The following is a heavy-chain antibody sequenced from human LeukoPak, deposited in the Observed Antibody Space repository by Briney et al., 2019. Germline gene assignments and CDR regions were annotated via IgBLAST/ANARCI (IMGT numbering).Heavy chain of an antibody. CDR2: INHSGST. V-gene: IGHV4-34*01. D-gene: IGHD3-22*01. CDR3: ARRGYYDSSGYVFDY. J-gene: IGHJ4*02. Sequence: SETLSLTCAVYGGSFSGYYWSWIRQPPGKGLEWIGEINHSGSTNYNPSLKSRVTISVDTSKNQFSLKLSSVTAADTAVYYCARRGYYDSSGYVFDYWGQGTLVTISS. CDR1: GGSFSGYY.